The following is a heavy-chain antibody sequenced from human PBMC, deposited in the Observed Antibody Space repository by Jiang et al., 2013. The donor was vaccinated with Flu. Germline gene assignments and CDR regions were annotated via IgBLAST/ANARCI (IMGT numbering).Heavy chain of an antibody. Sequence: VQLLESGGGLVKPGGSLRLSCAASGFTFSDYYMSWIRQAPGKGLEWVSYISSSSSYTNYADSVKGRFTISRDNAKNSLYLQMNSLRAEDTAVYYCARGSELWTTRLNWFDPWGQGTPGHRLL. V-gene: IGHV3-11*06. J-gene: IGHJ5*02. CDR3: ARGSELWTTRLNWFDP. D-gene: IGHD5-18*01. CDR2: ISSSSSYT. CDR1: GFTFSDYY.